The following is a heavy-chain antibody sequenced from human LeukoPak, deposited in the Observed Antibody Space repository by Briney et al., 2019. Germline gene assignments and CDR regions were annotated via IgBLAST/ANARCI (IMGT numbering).Heavy chain of an antibody. J-gene: IGHJ6*02. CDR3: TRDAYSINYYYNGMDV. D-gene: IGHD4-11*01. CDR1: GSSISTHT. CDR2: ISGSSSDI. Sequence: GGSLRLPCVASGSSISTHTLNWLRQAPGKGLEWLSAISGSSSDIFYADSLKGRFTISRDNAKNSLYLQMNTLRAEDTAVYYCTRDAYSINYYYNGMDVWGQGTTVIVSS. V-gene: IGHV3-21*01.